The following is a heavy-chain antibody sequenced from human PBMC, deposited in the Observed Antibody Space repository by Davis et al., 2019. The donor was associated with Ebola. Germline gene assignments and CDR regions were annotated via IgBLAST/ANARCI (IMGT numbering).Heavy chain of an antibody. J-gene: IGHJ3*02. D-gene: IGHD1-26*01. CDR2: IKQDGSEQ. CDR1: GSTFSSYR. Sequence: GESLKISCVASGSTFSSYRMTWVRQAPGKGLEWVANIKQDGSEQEYVDAVKGRFTISRDNAKNALYLQMDGLRDEDTAVYYCARDRSGGAFDIWGQGTTVTVSS. CDR3: ARDRSGGAFDI. V-gene: IGHV3-7*01.